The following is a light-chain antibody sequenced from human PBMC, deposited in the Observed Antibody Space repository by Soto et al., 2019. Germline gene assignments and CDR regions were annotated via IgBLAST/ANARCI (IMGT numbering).Light chain of an antibody. J-gene: IGKJ2*01. Sequence: DIQMTQSPSSLSASVGDRVTITCRASQSISSFLNWYQQKPGKAPKVLIYAASRLESGVPSRFSGSGSGTDFTLTISSLQPEDYATYYGQQSYSTPPRYTFGQGTKVDIK. V-gene: IGKV1-39*01. CDR2: AAS. CDR3: QQSYSTPPRYT. CDR1: QSISSF.